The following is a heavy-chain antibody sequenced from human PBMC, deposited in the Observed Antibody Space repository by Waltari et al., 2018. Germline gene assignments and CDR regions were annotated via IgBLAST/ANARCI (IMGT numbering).Heavy chain of an antibody. CDR1: GGSISSSSYY. J-gene: IGHJ4*02. V-gene: IGHV4-39*07. CDR2: IYYSGST. Sequence: QLQLQESGPGLVKPSETLSLTCTVSGGSISSSSYYWGWIRQPPGKGLEWIGSIYYSGSTDYNPSLKSRVTISVDTSKNQFSLKLSSVTAADTAVYYCARERDIPEVDYWGQGTLVTVSS. D-gene: IGHD2-15*01. CDR3: ARERDIPEVDY.